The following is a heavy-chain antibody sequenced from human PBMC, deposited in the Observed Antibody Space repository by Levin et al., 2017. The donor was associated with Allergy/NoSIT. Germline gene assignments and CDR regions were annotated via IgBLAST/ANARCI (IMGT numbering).Heavy chain of an antibody. V-gene: IGHV3-30*18. CDR2: ISYDGSNK. CDR3: AKGNYYGSGRVDDY. CDR1: GFTFSSYG. Sequence: PGGSLRLSCAASGFTFSSYGMHWVRQAPGKGLEWVAVISYDGSNKYYADSVKGRFTISRDNSKNTLYLQMNSLRAEDTAVYYCAKGNYYGSGRVDDYWGQGTLVTVSS. J-gene: IGHJ4*02. D-gene: IGHD3-10*01.